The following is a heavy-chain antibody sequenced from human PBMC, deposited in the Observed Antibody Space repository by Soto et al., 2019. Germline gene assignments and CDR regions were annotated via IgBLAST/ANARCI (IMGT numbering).Heavy chain of an antibody. J-gene: IGHJ4*02. CDR3: ARSIVVVTALDY. CDR1: GYTFTSYA. CDR2: INAGNGNT. Sequence: QVQLVQSGAEEKKPGASVKVSCKASGYTFTSYAMHWVRQAPGQRLEWMGWINAGNGNTKYSQKFQGRVTITRDTSASTAYMELSSLRSADTAVYYCARSIVVVTALDYWGQRTLVTVSS. D-gene: IGHD2-21*02. V-gene: IGHV1-3*05.